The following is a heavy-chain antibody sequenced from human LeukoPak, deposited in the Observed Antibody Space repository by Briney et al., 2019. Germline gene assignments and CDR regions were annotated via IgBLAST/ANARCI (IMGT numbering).Heavy chain of an antibody. J-gene: IGHJ4*02. Sequence: GGSLRLSCAASGFTFSSYGMHWVRQAPGKGLEWVSAISGSGGSTYYADSVKGRFTISRDNSKNTLYLQMNSLRAEDTAVYYCARGYCSGGSCYFFDYWGQGTLVTVSS. CDR2: ISGSGGST. CDR3: ARGYCSGGSCYFFDY. CDR1: GFTFSSYG. V-gene: IGHV3-23*01. D-gene: IGHD2-15*01.